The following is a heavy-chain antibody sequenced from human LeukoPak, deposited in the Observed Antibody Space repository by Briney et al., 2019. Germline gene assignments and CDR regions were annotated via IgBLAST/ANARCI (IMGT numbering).Heavy chain of an antibody. Sequence: ASVKVSCKASGYTFTSYGISWVRQAPGQGLEWMGWISAYNGNTHYAQKLQGRVTMTTDTSTSTAYMELRSLRSDDTAVYYCARGPDQYYYGSGSYYNTRTNYYYYYMDVWGKGTTVTISS. J-gene: IGHJ6*03. V-gene: IGHV1-18*01. CDR3: ARGPDQYYYGSGSYYNTRTNYYYYYMDV. CDR1: GYTFTSYG. D-gene: IGHD3-10*01. CDR2: ISAYNGNT.